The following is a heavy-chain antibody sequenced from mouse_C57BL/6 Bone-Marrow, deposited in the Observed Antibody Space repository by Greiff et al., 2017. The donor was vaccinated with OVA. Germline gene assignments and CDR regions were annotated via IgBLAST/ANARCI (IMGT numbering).Heavy chain of an antibody. D-gene: IGHD2-5*01. CDR3: TRGYSNYYAMDY. CDR1: GYTFTDYE. Sequence: QVHVKQSGAVLVRPGASVTLSCKASGYTFTDYEMHWVKQTPVHGLEWIGAIDPETGGTAYNQKFKGKAILTADKSSSTAYMELRSLTSEDSAVYYCTRGYSNYYAMDYWGQGTSVTVSS. CDR2: IDPETGGT. J-gene: IGHJ4*01. V-gene: IGHV1-15*01.